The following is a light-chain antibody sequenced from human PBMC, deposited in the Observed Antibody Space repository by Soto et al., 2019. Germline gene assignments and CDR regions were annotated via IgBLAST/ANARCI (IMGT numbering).Light chain of an antibody. CDR2: EVS. V-gene: IGLV2-8*01. CDR1: SGDVGDYNY. J-gene: IGLJ2*01. Sequence: QSALTQPPSASGSPGQSVTISCTGTSGDVGDYNYVSWYQQHPGKAPKLMIYEVSERPSGVPDRFSGSKSGNTASLTVSGLQAEDEADYYCSSYAGSNNLGLFGGGTKLTVL. CDR3: SSYAGSNNLGL.